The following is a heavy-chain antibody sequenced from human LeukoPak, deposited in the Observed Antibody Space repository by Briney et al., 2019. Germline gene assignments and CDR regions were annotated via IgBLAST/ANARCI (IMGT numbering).Heavy chain of an antibody. D-gene: IGHD6-13*01. CDR2: IYTSGST. V-gene: IGHV4-4*07. CDR1: GGSISSYY. CDR3: ARVTKDSSWTHTPYYYYYYMDV. Sequence: SETLSLTCTVSGGSISSYYWSWIRQPAGKGLEWIGRIYTSGSTNYNPSLKSRVTMSVDTSKNQFSLKLSSVTAADTAVYYCARVTKDSSWTHTPYYYYYYMDVWGKGTTVTVSS. J-gene: IGHJ6*03.